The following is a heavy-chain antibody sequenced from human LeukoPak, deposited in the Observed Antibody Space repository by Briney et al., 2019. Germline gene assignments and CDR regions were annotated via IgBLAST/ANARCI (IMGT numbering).Heavy chain of an antibody. CDR2: VMSGRGST. J-gene: IGHJ4*02. V-gene: IGHV3-11*05. Sequence: PGGSLRLSCAASGFSVSDYSISWIRQSPGKGPEWISYVMSGRGSTNYADSVKGRFTISRDNAKNSVALQLDGLRADDTAVYFCTRERRGSYYAFKSWGQGTLVTVSS. CDR1: GFSVSDYS. CDR3: TRERRGSYYAFKS. D-gene: IGHD3-16*01.